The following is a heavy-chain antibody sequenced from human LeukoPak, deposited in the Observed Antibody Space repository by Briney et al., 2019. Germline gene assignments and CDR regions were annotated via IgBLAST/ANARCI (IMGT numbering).Heavy chain of an antibody. CDR2: ISGNSNYI. V-gene: IGHV3-21*01. CDR3: AGDRTSVIAPNWFDP. CDR1: GFTFSSYS. Sequence: PGGSLRLSCAASGFTFSSYSMNWVRQAPGKGLEWVSSISGNSNYISYADSVKGRFSISRDNAEDSVYLQMNSLRPEDTAVYYCAGDRTSVIAPNWFDPWGQGSLVTVSS. D-gene: IGHD4-23*01. J-gene: IGHJ5*02.